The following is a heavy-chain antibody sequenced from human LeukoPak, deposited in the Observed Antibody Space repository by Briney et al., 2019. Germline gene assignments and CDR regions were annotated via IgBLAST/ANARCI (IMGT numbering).Heavy chain of an antibody. V-gene: IGHV1-2*02. Sequence: ASVKVSRKASGYTFTGYYMHWVRQAPGRGLEWMGWINPNSGGTNYAQKFQGRVTMTRDTSISTAYMELSSLRSEDTAVYYCARDPNAQKYYYDSSGYYYDYWGQGTLVTVSS. CDR1: GYTFTGYY. D-gene: IGHD3-22*01. J-gene: IGHJ4*02. CDR2: INPNSGGT. CDR3: ARDPNAQKYYYDSSGYYYDY.